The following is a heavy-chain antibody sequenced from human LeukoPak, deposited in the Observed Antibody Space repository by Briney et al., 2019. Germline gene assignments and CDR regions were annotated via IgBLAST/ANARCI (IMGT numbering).Heavy chain of an antibody. CDR2: INDSGTT. Sequence: SETLSLTCAVYGESFSGYYWSWIRQPPGKGLEWIGEINDSGTTNYNPSLKSRVTISIDSSKNQFSLKLSSVTAADTAVYYCARGASCGGDCYWEDYYYYGTDVRGQGTTVTVSS. D-gene: IGHD2-21*02. CDR3: ARGASCGGDCYWEDYYYYGTDV. J-gene: IGHJ6*02. CDR1: GESFSGYY. V-gene: IGHV4-34*01.